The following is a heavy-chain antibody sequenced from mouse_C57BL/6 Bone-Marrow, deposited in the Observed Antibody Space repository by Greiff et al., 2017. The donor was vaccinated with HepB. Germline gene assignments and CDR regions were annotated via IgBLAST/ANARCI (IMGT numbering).Heavy chain of an antibody. CDR3: TTDDYEGFAY. CDR2: IDPENGDT. D-gene: IGHD2-4*01. J-gene: IGHJ3*01. V-gene: IGHV14-4*01. CDR1: GFNIKDDY. Sequence: EVQLQQSGAELVRPGASVKLSCTASGFNIKDDYMHWVKQRPEQGLEGIGWIDPENGDTEYASKFQGKATITADTSSNTAYLQLSSLTSEDTAVYYCTTDDYEGFAYWGQGTLVTVSA.